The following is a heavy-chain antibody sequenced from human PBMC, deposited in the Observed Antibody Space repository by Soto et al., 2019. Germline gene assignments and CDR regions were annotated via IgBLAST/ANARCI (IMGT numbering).Heavy chain of an antibody. D-gene: IGHD6-19*01. CDR1: GFTFSSYA. CDR3: AKDGLAVAGTGSWFDP. Sequence: EVQLLESGGGLVQPGGSLRLSCAASGFTFSSYAMSWVRQAPGKGLEWVSAISGSGGSTYYADSVKGRFTISRDNSKNTLYLQMNSLRAEDTAVYYCAKDGLAVAGTGSWFDPWGQGTLVTVSS. V-gene: IGHV3-23*01. CDR2: ISGSGGST. J-gene: IGHJ5*02.